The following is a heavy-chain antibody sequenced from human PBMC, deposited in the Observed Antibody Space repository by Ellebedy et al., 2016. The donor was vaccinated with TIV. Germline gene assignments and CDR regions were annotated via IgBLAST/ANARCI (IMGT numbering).Heavy chain of an antibody. CDR3: ATESMVTYTFVH. D-gene: IGHD2-21*02. Sequence: MPSETLSLTCTVSGGSISSSTHYWVWIRQPPGKGLEWIGNIYYSGSTSYNPSLKSRVTISVDTSKNQFSLKLTSVTAADTALYYCATESMVTYTFVHWGQGTLVTVSS. J-gene: IGHJ4*02. V-gene: IGHV4-39*02. CDR1: GGSISSSTHY. CDR2: IYYSGST.